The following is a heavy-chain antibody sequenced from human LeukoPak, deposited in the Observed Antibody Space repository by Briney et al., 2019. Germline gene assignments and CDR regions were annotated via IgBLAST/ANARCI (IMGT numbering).Heavy chain of an antibody. CDR1: GYSFTSYW. CDR2: IYPGDSDT. Sequence: GESLKISCKGSGYSFTSYWIGWVRQMPGKGLEWMGIIYPGDSDTRYSPSLQGQVTISADKSISTAYLQWSSLKASDTAMYYCARRSSGVTYYYGSGGTYYFDYWGKGTLVTVSS. D-gene: IGHD3-10*01. J-gene: IGHJ4*02. CDR3: ARRSSGVTYYYGSGGTYYFDY. V-gene: IGHV5-51*01.